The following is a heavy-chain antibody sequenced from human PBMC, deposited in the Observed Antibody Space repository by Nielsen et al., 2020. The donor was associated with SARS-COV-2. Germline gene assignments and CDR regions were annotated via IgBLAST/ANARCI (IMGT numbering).Heavy chain of an antibody. CDR3: AKVAAAGNY. D-gene: IGHD6-13*01. V-gene: IGHV3-9*01. CDR1: GFTFSSYS. CDR2: ISWNSGSI. J-gene: IGHJ4*02. Sequence: SLKISCAASGFTFSSYSMNWVRQAPGKGLEWVSGISWNSGSIGYADSVKGRFTISRDNAKNSLYLQMNSLRAEDTALYYCAKVAAAGNYWGQGTLVTVS.